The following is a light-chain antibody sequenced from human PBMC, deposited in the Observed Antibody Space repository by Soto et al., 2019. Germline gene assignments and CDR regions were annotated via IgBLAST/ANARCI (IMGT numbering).Light chain of an antibody. CDR2: DAS. V-gene: IGKV1-33*01. CDR1: QDISNY. Sequence: DIQMTQSPSSLSASVGDRVTITCQASQDISNYLNWYQQKPGKAPKLLIYDASNLETGVPSRFSRSGSGTDFTFTISSLQTEDIATYYCQQYDNLPITFGGGTKVEIK. CDR3: QQYDNLPIT. J-gene: IGKJ4*01.